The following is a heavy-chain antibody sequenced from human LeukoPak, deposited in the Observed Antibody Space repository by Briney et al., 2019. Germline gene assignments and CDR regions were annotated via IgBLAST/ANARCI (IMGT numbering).Heavy chain of an antibody. D-gene: IGHD5-12*01. CDR1: GFTFTTYW. CDR3: ARRWLRFGGYDY. J-gene: IGHJ4*02. Sequence: GGSLRLSCAASGFTFTTYWMHWVRQAPGKGLVWVSHINSDGSITSYADSVKGRFTISRDNAKNTLYLQMNSLRAEDTAVYCCARRWLRFGGYDYWGQGTLVTVSS. V-gene: IGHV3-74*01. CDR2: INSDGSIT.